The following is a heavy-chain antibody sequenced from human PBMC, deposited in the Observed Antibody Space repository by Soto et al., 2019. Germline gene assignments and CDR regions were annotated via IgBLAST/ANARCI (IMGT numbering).Heavy chain of an antibody. J-gene: IGHJ4*02. CDR3: AYSESGYSYGLRI. Sequence: EVQPVESGGGLIQPGESLRLSCAASGSTVSSNYMSWVRQAPGKGLEWVSVIYSGGSSYYADSVKGRFTISRDNSKNTLYLQMNSLRAEDTAVYYCAYSESGYSYGLRIWGQGTLVTVSS. D-gene: IGHD5-18*01. CDR1: GSTVSSNY. CDR2: IYSGGSS. V-gene: IGHV3-53*01.